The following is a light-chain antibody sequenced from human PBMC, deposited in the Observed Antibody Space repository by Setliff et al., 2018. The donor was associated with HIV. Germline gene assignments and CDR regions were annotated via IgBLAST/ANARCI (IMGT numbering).Light chain of an antibody. CDR2: DAN. Sequence: QSALAQPRSVSGSPGQSVTISCTGTSSDVGDYNHVSWYQQHPGKAPKLIIYDANKRPSGVPDRFSASKSGNTASLTISGLQAEDEADYYCSYAGKFTWVLGGGT. CDR3: CSYAGKFTWV. J-gene: IGLJ3*02. CDR1: SSDVGDYNH. V-gene: IGLV2-11*01.